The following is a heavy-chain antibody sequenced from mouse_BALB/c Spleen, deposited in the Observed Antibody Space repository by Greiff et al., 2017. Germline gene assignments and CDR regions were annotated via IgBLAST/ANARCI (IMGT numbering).Heavy chain of an antibody. CDR2: ILPGSGST. J-gene: IGHJ2*01. CDR1: GYTFSSYW. Sequence: LEESGAELMKPGASVKISCKATGYTFSSYWIEWVKQRPGHGLEWIGEILPGSGSTNYNEKFKGKATLTADTSSSTAYMQLSSLTSEDSAIYYCARGAYDYDGGYYFDYWGQGTTLTVSS. V-gene: IGHV1-9*01. D-gene: IGHD2-4*01. CDR3: ARGAYDYDGGYYFDY.